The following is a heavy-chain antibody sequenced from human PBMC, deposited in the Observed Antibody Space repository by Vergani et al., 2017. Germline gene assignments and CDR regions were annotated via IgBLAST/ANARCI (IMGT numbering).Heavy chain of an antibody. CDR3: ARDPKVPAATRPHGDYYYDYMDV. D-gene: IGHD2-2*01. CDR2: IKQDGSEK. V-gene: IGHV3-7*01. J-gene: IGHJ6*03. Sequence: EVQLVESGGGLVQPGGSLRLSCAASGFTFSSYWMSWVRQAPGQGLEWVANIKQDGSEKYYVDSVKGRFTISRDNAKNSLYLQMNSLRAEDTAVYYCARDPKVPAATRPHGDYYYDYMDVWGKGPTVTFSS. CDR1: GFTFSSYW.